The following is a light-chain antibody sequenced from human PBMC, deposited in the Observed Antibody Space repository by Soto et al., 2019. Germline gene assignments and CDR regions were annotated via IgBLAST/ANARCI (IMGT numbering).Light chain of an antibody. V-gene: IGKV3-20*01. CDR2: GAS. Sequence: DIVLTQSPDTLSLSQGERATLSCRASKSVSRSYFSWYQQKPGKAPRLLMYGASRRATGIPDRFSGRGSGTDTTLTISRLETEDFAVYYYQKYCSAPTFGGGTKVEIK. CDR1: KSVSRSY. CDR3: QKYCSAPT. J-gene: IGKJ4*01.